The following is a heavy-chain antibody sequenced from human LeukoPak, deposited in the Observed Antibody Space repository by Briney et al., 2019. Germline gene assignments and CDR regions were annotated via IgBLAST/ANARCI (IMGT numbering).Heavy chain of an antibody. CDR1: GGSFSGYY. D-gene: IGHD3-3*01. CDR3: AREPIYDFWRVKYYYYGMDV. J-gene: IGHJ6*02. Sequence: PETLSLTCAVYGGSFSGYYWSWIRQPPGKGLEWIGEINHSVSTNYNPSLKSRVTISVDTSKNQFSLKLRSVTAAATAVYYSAREPIYDFWRVKYYYYGMDVWGQGTTVTVSS. CDR2: INHSVST. V-gene: IGHV4-34*01.